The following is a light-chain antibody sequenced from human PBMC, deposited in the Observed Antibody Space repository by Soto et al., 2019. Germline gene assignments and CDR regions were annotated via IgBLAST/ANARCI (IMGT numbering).Light chain of an antibody. CDR3: CSYAGSSAV. V-gene: IGLV2-23*02. CDR1: SSDVGNYNL. CDR2: EVN. Sequence: QSVLTQPASVSGSPGQSITISCTGTSSDVGNYNLVSWYQQHPGKAPKLMIYEVNKRPSGVSNRFSGSKSANTASLTISGLQAEDEADYYCCSYAGSSAVFIGGTQLTVL. J-gene: IGLJ2*01.